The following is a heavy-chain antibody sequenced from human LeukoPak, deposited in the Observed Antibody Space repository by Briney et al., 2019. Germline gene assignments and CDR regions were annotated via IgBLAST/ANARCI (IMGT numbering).Heavy chain of an antibody. V-gene: IGHV4-39*07. CDR1: GGSISDKTFY. Sequence: SETLSLTCFVSGGSISDKTFYWAWLRQPPGKALEWIGNIFYRGTTYYNPSLKSRVTIFVDTSKNQFSLKLSSVTAADTAVYYCARETVVVPAAIRFDYWGQGTLVTVSS. J-gene: IGHJ4*02. D-gene: IGHD2-2*02. CDR2: IFYRGTT. CDR3: ARETVVVPAAIRFDY.